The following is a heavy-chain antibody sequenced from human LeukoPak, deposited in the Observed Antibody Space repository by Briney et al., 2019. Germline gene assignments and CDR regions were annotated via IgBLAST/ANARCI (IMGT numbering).Heavy chain of an antibody. D-gene: IGHD6-19*01. Sequence: PSETLSLTCTVSGGSISSSSYYWGWIRQPPGKGLEWIGSIYYSGSTYYNPSLKSRVTISVDTSKNQFSLKLSSVTAADTAVYYCARHKGYSSGWYQGYYYYMDVWGKGTTVTISS. CDR2: IYYSGST. J-gene: IGHJ6*03. CDR3: ARHKGYSSGWYQGYYYYMDV. CDR1: GGSISSSSYY. V-gene: IGHV4-39*01.